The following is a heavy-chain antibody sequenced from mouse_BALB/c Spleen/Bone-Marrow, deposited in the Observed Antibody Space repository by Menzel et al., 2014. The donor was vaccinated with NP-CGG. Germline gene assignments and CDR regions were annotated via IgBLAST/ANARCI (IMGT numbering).Heavy chain of an antibody. J-gene: IGHJ3*01. D-gene: IGHD2-4*01. V-gene: IGHV14-3*02. CDR1: GFNIKDTY. Sequence: EVQLVESGAELVKPGASVKLSCTASGFNIKDTYMHWVKRRPEQGLEWIGRIDPANGNTKYDPKFQGKATITADTSSNTAYLQLSSLTSEDTAVYYCARWGITTGFAYWGQGTLVTVSA. CDR3: ARWGITTGFAY. CDR2: IDPANGNT.